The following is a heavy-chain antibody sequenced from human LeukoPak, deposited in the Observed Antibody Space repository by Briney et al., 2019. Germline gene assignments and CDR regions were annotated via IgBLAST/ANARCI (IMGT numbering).Heavy chain of an antibody. CDR3: ARGQSHDYGAYRVPFDY. Sequence: GGSLRLSCAASGFTFSSYDMHWVRQATGKGLEWVSAIGTAGDTYYPGSVKGRFTISRENAKNSLYLQMNSLRAGDTAVYYCARGQSHDYGAYRVPFDYWGQGTLVTVSS. CDR1: GFTFSSYD. J-gene: IGHJ4*02. V-gene: IGHV3-13*01. D-gene: IGHD4-17*01. CDR2: IGTAGDT.